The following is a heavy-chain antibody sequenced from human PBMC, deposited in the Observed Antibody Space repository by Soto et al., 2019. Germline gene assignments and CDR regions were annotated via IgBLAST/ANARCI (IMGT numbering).Heavy chain of an antibody. V-gene: IGHV3-30*18. J-gene: IGHJ4*02. CDR1: GFTFSSYG. CDR3: ANRPFDY. CDR2: ISYDGSNK. Sequence: ESGGGVVPPGRSLRLSCAASGFTFSSYGMHWVRQAPGKGLEWVAVISYDGSNKYYADSVKGRFTISRDNSKNTLYLQMNSLRAEDTAVYYCANRPFDYWGQGTLVTVSS.